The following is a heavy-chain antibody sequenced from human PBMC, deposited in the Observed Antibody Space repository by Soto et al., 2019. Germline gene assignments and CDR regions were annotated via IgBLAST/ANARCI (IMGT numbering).Heavy chain of an antibody. D-gene: IGHD1-26*01. CDR2: VEVENDDR. J-gene: IGHJ4*02. V-gene: IGHV1-69-2*01. CDR1: GITFSDLH. CDR3: AAVRGSLGSLSFDY. Sequence: EVLLQQSGAEAREPGGVVKMSCAVSGITFSDLHMHWVKQAPGKGLEWVGLVEVENDDRLYAEKYRGRLNINTYTSRHPSYMELTSLTSDDTAIYFCAAVRGSLGSLSFDYWGQGTPVTLSA.